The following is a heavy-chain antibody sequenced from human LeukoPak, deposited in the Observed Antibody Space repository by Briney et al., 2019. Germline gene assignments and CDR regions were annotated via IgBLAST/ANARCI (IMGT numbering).Heavy chain of an antibody. J-gene: IGHJ4*02. CDR3: TRDFGWQQFDY. CDR1: GFTFSSAW. V-gene: IGHV3-7*01. Sequence: PGGSLRLSCAASGFTFSSAWMTWVRQAPGKGPEWVANINGDGSERYYVASVKGRFTISRDNAKKSLYLQMNSLRAEDTAVYYCTRDFGWQQFDYWGQGTLVTVSS. D-gene: IGHD5-24*01. CDR2: INGDGSER.